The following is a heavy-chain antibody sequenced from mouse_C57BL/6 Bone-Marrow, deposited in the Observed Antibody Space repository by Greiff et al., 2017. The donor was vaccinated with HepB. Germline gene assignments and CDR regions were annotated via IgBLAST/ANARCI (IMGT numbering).Heavy chain of an antibody. CDR2: IYPSDSET. J-gene: IGHJ3*01. Sequence: QVQLQQPGAELVRPGSSVKLSCKASGYTFTSYWMDWVKPRPGQGLEWIGNIYPSDSETHYNQKFKDKATLTVDKSSSTSYMQLSSLTSEDSAVYYCARKNYYGISFWFAYWGQGTLVTVSA. CDR3: ARKNYYGISFWFAY. CDR1: GYTFTSYW. V-gene: IGHV1-61*01. D-gene: IGHD1-1*01.